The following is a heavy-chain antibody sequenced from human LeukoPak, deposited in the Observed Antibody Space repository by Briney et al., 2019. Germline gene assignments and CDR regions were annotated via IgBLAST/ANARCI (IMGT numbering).Heavy chain of an antibody. V-gene: IGHV3-21*01. CDR2: ISSSSYI. J-gene: IGHJ4*02. Sequence: GGSLRLSCAASGFTFSSYSMNWVRQAPGNRLEWVSSISSSSYIYYADSVKGRFTISRDNAKNSLYLQINSLRAEDTAVYYCARDMSSWYYFDYWGQGTLVTVSS. D-gene: IGHD6-13*01. CDR3: ARDMSSWYYFDY. CDR1: GFTFSSYS.